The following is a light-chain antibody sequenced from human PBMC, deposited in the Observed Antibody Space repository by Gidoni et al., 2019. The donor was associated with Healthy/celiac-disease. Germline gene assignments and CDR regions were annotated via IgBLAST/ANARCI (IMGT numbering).Light chain of an antibody. CDR3: CSYAGSYTLVV. J-gene: IGLJ2*01. Sequence: QSALTQPRSVSGSPGQSVTISFTGTSSDVGCYNYVSWYQQHPGKAHKLMIYDVSKRPSVVPDRFSGSKSGNTASLTISGLQAEDEADYYCCSYAGSYTLVVFGGGTKLTVL. CDR1: SSDVGCYNY. V-gene: IGLV2-11*01. CDR2: DVS.